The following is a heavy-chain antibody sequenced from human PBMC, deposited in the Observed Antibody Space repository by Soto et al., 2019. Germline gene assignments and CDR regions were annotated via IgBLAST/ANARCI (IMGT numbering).Heavy chain of an antibody. CDR2: ISSSGSTI. J-gene: IGHJ6*02. CDR3: ERGATRYYYGSGRNPPDV. Sequence: GSLRLSCAASGXPFSSYYMNWVRQAPGKGLECVSYISSSGSTISYADSVKGRFTIYRDNAKNSLYLQMNSLRAEDTALYYCERGATRYYYGSGRNPPDVWGQGTTGTVSS. CDR1: GXPFSSYY. D-gene: IGHD3-10*01. V-gene: IGHV3-48*03.